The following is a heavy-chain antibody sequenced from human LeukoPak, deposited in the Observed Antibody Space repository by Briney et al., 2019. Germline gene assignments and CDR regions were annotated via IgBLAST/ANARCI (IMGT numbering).Heavy chain of an antibody. Sequence: GGSLRLSCAPSGIISSNYAMHWGRQGPGKGLGCISTISSDGGSTYYANSVRGRFTISRDNSKNTLYLQIGSLRAETRHVYNCARGRRGAKTWYFDLWGRGTRVTVSS. D-gene: IGHD1-26*01. V-gene: IGHV3-64*01. J-gene: IGHJ2*01. CDR3: ARGRRGAKTWYFDL. CDR1: GIISSNYA. CDR2: ISSDGGST.